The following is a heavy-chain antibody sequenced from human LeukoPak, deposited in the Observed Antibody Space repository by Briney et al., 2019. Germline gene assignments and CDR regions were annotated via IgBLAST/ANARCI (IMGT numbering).Heavy chain of an antibody. V-gene: IGHV4-39*07. J-gene: IGHJ5*02. CDR1: GGSISSSSNY. CDR3: ARGHDSSGYDWFDP. Sequence: PSETLSLTCTVSGGSISSSSNYWGWIRQPPGKGLEWIGSIYYSGSTYYNPSLKSRVAISVDTSKNQFSLKLSSVTAADTAVYYCARGHDSSGYDWFDPWGQGTLVTVFS. D-gene: IGHD3-22*01. CDR2: IYYSGST.